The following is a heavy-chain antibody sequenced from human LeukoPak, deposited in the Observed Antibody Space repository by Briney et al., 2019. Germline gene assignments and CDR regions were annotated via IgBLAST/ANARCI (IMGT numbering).Heavy chain of an antibody. J-gene: IGHJ4*02. CDR2: IHSDGSST. D-gene: IGHD3-22*01. Sequence: GGSLRLSCAASGFTFNYYWMHWVRQAPGKGLVWVSRIHSDGSSTTNADSVKGRFTISRDNAKNTLWLQMNSLRDEDTAVYYCAREGYYDSSGYALWGQGTLVTVSS. CDR3: AREGYYDSSGYAL. CDR1: GFTFNYYW. V-gene: IGHV3-74*03.